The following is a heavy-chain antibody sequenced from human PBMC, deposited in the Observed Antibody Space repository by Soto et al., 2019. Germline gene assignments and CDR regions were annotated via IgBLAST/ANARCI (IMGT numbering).Heavy chain of an antibody. CDR3: AKDLHWFAMDV. J-gene: IGHJ6*02. CDR1: GFTFSSYS. CDR2: ISSSSSTI. Sequence: PGGSLRLACGVSGFTFSSYSINWMRQAPGKGLEWVSYISSSSSTIYYADAVKGRFTISRDNSMNTLYLQMNSLRADDTAIYYCAKDLHWFAMDVWGQGTTVTVSS. D-gene: IGHD3-10*01. V-gene: IGHV3-48*01.